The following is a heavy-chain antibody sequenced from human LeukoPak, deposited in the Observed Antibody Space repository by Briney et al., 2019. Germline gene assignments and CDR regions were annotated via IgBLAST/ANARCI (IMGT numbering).Heavy chain of an antibody. CDR1: GYTFTNYY. V-gene: IGHV1-46*01. J-gene: IGHJ4*02. CDR2: INPSGGST. Sequence: ASVKVSCKASGYTFTNYYMHWVRQAPGQGLEWVGIINPSGGSTAYAQKFQGGVTMTTDTSTSTVYMELSSLRSDDTAVYYCARRFCGTSKCKGGDTLDYWGQGTLVTVSS. D-gene: IGHD2-21*01. CDR3: ARRFCGTSKCKGGDTLDY.